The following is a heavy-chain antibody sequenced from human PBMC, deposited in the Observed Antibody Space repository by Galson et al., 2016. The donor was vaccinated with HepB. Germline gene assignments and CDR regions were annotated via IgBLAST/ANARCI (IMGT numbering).Heavy chain of an antibody. J-gene: IGHJ6*02. Sequence: SLRLSCAASGFTFNYYGMHWVRQAPAKGLEWVAVISLDGSNQYYADSVKGRVSISRDNSKNTLHPQMNSLRPDDTAVYFCAKEVAPHTTSYFSGMDVCGQGTTVTVSS. CDR1: GFTFNYYG. CDR2: ISLDGSNQ. D-gene: IGHD5-12*01. V-gene: IGHV3-30*18. CDR3: AKEVAPHTTSYFSGMDV.